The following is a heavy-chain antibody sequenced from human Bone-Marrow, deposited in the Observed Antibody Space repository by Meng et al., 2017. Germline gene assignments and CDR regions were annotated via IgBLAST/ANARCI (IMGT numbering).Heavy chain of an antibody. D-gene: IGHD5-18*01. J-gene: IGHJ4*02. Sequence: GESLKISCAASGITFSNYPMNWIRQAPGKRPEWVSAITGSGDNTFYGDSVKGRFTISRDNSKNTLFLQMDSLRAEDTAVYYCAKGTAWIQSDYWGQGNRVNGYS. CDR2: ITGSGDNT. CDR3: AKGTAWIQSDY. CDR1: GITFSNYP. V-gene: IGHV3-23*01.